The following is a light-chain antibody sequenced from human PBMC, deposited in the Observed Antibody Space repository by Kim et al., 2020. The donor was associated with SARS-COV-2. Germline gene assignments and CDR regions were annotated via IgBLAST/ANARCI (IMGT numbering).Light chain of an antibody. V-gene: IGLV3-19*01. Sequence: ALGQTVRITCQGDSLRSHYARWYQQKPGQAPVLVFYSENSRPSGIPDRFSGSGAGDTASLTITGAQAEDEADYYCYSRDSSGNLWVFGGGTKLTVL. J-gene: IGLJ3*02. CDR1: SLRSHY. CDR3: YSRDSSGNLWV. CDR2: SEN.